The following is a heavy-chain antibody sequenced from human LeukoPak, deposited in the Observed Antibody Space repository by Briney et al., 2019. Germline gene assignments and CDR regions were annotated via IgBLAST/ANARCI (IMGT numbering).Heavy chain of an antibody. CDR1: GYTFTSYG. CDR3: ARVLLNYRRYPDIVVVPAAISPDI. V-gene: IGHV1-18*01. CDR2: ISAYNGNT. J-gene: IGHJ3*02. Sequence: ASVKVSCKASGYTFTSYGISWVRQAPGQGLEWMGWISAYNGNTNYAQKLQGRVTMTTDTSTSTAYMELRSLRSDDTAVYYCARVLLNYRRYPDIVVVPAAISPDIWGQGTMVTVSS. D-gene: IGHD2-2*02.